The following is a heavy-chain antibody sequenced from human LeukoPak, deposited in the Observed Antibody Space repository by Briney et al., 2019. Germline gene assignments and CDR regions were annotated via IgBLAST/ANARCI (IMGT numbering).Heavy chain of an antibody. V-gene: IGHV3-30*02. CDR3: AKDGAWSCTD. CDR1: GFPFNKNA. J-gene: IGHJ4*02. Sequence: GGSLRLSCVASGFPFNKNAMRWVRQGPGKGLEWVAYIAHHGNDKYYADSVKGRFTISRDNSKRTLFLQLNSLRLDDTAVYYCAKDGAWSCTDWGQGALVTVSS. D-gene: IGHD2-21*02. CDR2: IAHHGNDK.